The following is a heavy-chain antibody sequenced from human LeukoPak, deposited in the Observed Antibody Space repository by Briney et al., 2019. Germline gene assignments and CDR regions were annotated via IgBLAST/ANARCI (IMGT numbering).Heavy chain of an antibody. CDR2: IWYDGSNK. J-gene: IGHJ6*02. CDR1: GFTFSSYG. Sequence: GRSLRLSCAASGFTFSSYGMHWARQAPGKGLEWVAVIWYDGSNKYYADSVKGRFTISRDNSKNTLYLQMNSLRAEDTAVYYCARDILTGYYIYYGMDVWGQGTTVTVSS. CDR3: ARDILTGYYIYYGMDV. V-gene: IGHV3-33*01. D-gene: IGHD3-9*01.